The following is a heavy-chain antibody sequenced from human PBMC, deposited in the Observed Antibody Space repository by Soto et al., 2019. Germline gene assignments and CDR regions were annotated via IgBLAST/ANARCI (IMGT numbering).Heavy chain of an antibody. CDR2: IWYDGSNK. CDR1: GFTFSSYG. D-gene: IGHD2-15*01. V-gene: IGHV3-33*01. J-gene: IGHJ4*02. CDR3: ARDRSSGGTRIFDY. Sequence: GGSLRLSCAASGFTFSSYGMHWVRQAPGKGLEWVAVIWYDGSNKYYADSVKGRFTISRDNSKNTLYLQMNSLRAEDTAVYYCARDRSSGGTRIFDYWGQGTLVTVSS.